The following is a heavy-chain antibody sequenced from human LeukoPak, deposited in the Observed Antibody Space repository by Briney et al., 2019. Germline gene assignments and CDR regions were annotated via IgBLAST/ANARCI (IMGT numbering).Heavy chain of an antibody. Sequence: GGSLRLSCAASGFTFSTYNMNWVRQAPGKGLEWVSSITSGGTYTYYADSVKGRFTTSRDNAKNSLSLQLSSLRAEDTAVYYCARGHYDILTASYKWAPDYWGQGILVTVSS. CDR3: ARGHYDILTASYKWAPDY. CDR1: GFTFSTYN. J-gene: IGHJ4*02. D-gene: IGHD3-9*01. V-gene: IGHV3-21*06. CDR2: ITSGGTYT.